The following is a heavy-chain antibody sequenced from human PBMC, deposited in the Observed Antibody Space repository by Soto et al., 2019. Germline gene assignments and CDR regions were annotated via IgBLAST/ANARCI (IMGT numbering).Heavy chain of an antibody. CDR1: GGSLSGYY. Sequence: QVQLQESGPGLVRPSETLSLTCTVSGGSLSGYYWSWIRQAPGKGLEWMGYIYYSGNTNYRPSLKSRLTISLDTSREQFSLRLKSVTVADTGVYFCVRHGGVATFDFWGQGKLVIVSS. V-gene: IGHV4-59*08. CDR2: IYYSGNT. D-gene: IGHD3-16*01. CDR3: VRHGGVATFDF. J-gene: IGHJ4*02.